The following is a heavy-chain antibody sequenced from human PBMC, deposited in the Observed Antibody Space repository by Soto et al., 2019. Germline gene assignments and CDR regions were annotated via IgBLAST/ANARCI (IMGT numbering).Heavy chain of an antibody. V-gene: IGHV1-2*02. Sequence: QVQLVQSGAEVKKSGASVKVSCKPSGYSFSDYFIQWVRQAPGQGLEWVAWINPKTAATNYAKKLQGRVSMTTDTATDTAYMELKSLRSGDTAVYYCARLQLGGDRMLNWFDPWGQGTLVTVSS. D-gene: IGHD2-21*02. CDR3: ARLQLGGDRMLNWFDP. J-gene: IGHJ5*02. CDR2: INPKTAAT. CDR1: GYSFSDYF.